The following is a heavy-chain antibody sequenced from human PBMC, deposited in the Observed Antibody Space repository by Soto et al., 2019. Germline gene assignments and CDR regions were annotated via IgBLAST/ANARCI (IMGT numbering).Heavy chain of an antibody. CDR1: GFTFSSYA. V-gene: IGHV3-23*01. CDR2: ISGSGGST. Sequence: EVQLLESGGGLVQPGGSLTLSCAASGFTFSSYAMTWVRQAPGKGLEWVSAISGSGGSTYYADSVKGRFTISRDNSKNTLYVRMSSMRAEDTAVYYCAIVVDYFGSGSYSHALYYYYGMDVWGQGTTVTVS. CDR3: AIVVDYFGSGSYSHALYYYYGMDV. J-gene: IGHJ6*02. D-gene: IGHD3-10*01.